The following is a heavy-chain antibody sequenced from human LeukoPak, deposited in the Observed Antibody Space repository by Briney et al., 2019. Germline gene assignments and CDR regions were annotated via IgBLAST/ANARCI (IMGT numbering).Heavy chain of an antibody. CDR3: ATEMTTVTTTVDY. J-gene: IGHJ4*02. V-gene: IGHV3-23*01. D-gene: IGHD4-17*01. CDR2: FSGSGGST. CDR1: GFTFSTYA. Sequence: PGGSLRLSCAASGFTFSTYAMSWVRQAPGKGLEWVSSFSGSGGSTYYADSVKGRFTISRDNSKNTLYLQMNSLRAEDTAVYYCATEMTTVTTTVDYWGQGTLVTVSS.